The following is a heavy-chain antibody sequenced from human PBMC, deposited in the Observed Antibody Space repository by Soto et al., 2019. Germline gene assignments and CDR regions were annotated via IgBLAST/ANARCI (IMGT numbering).Heavy chain of an antibody. CDR3: ARGSSGYYTYYFDY. Sequence: SETLSLTCAVYGGSFSGYYWSWIRQPPGKGLEWIGEINHSGSTNYNPSLKSRVTISVDTSKNQFSLKLSSVTAADTAVYYCARGSSGYYTYYFDYWGQGTLVTVSS. CDR1: GGSFSGYY. D-gene: IGHD1-26*01. V-gene: IGHV4-34*01. CDR2: INHSGST. J-gene: IGHJ4*02.